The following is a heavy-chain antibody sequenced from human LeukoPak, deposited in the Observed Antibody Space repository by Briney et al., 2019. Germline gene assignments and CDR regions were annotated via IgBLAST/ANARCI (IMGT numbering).Heavy chain of an antibody. J-gene: IGHJ4*02. Sequence: GRSLRLSCAASGFTSYGMHWVRQAPGKGLEWVAVISYDGSNKYYADSVKGRFTISRDNSKNTLYLQMNSLRAEDTAVYYCAKDRSGSYSQGLDYWGQGTLVTVSS. CDR2: ISYDGSNK. CDR3: AKDRSGSYSQGLDY. CDR1: GFTSYG. D-gene: IGHD1-26*01. V-gene: IGHV3-30*18.